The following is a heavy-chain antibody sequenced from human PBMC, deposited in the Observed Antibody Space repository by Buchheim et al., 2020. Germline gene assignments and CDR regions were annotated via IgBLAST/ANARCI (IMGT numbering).Heavy chain of an antibody. CDR2: INAGNGNT. CDR3: AMVPKDCTNGVSTPSVDY. D-gene: IGHD2-8*01. J-gene: IGHJ4*02. V-gene: IGHV1-3*01. Sequence: QVQLVQSGAEVKKPGASVKVSCKASGYTFTSYAMHWVRQAPGQRLEWMGWINAGNGNTKYSQKFQGRVTITRDTSASTDYMELRSLKSENTAVYYCAMVPKDCTNGVSTPSVDYWGQGTL. CDR1: GYTFTSYA.